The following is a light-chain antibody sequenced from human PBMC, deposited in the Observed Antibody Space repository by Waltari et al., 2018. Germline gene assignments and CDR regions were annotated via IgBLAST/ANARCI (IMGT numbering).Light chain of an antibody. V-gene: IGKV2-28*01. CDR2: LGS. Sequence: DVVVTQSPLSLPVTPGEPASISCRSRQNLLHTNGYNYLDWYLQKPGQPPQLLIFLGSNRASGVPDRFSGSGSGTEFTLKISRVEAEDVGVYYCMQALQSPWSFGQGTKVDI. CDR1: QNLLHTNGYNY. CDR3: MQALQSPWS. J-gene: IGKJ1*01.